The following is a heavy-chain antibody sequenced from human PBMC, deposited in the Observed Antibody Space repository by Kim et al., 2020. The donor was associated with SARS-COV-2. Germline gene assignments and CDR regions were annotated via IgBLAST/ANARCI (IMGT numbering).Heavy chain of an antibody. D-gene: IGHD5-18*01. V-gene: IGHV4-39*07. CDR3: ARVDTAMVSPAGYYFDY. Sequence: ETLSLTCTVSGGSISSRSYYWGWIRQPPGKGLAWIGSIYYSGSTYYNPSPKSRVTISVHTSKNQFSLKLSSVTAADTAVYYCARVDTAMVSPAGYYFDYWGQGTLVTVSS. J-gene: IGHJ4*02. CDR2: IYYSGST. CDR1: GGSISSRSYY.